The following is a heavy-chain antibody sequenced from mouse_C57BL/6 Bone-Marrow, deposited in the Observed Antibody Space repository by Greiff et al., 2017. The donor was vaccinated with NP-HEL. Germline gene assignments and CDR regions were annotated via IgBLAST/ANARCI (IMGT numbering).Heavy chain of an antibody. CDR2: ISSGGSYT. CDR1: GFTFSSYG. J-gene: IGHJ2*01. CDR3: TRLRVYGRVFDY. Sequence: EVQRVESGGDLVKPGGSLKLSCAASGFTFSSYGMSWVRQTPDKRLEWVATISSGGSYTYYPDSVKGRFTISRDNAKNTLYLQMSSLKSEDTAMYYCTRLRVYGRVFDYWGQGTTLTVSS. D-gene: IGHD1-1*01. V-gene: IGHV5-6*01.